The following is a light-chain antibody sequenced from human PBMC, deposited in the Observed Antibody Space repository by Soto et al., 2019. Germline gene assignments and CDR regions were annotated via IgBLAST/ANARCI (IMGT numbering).Light chain of an antibody. Sequence: QSVLTQPPSASGTPGQRVTISCSGSSSNIGNNYVSWYQQLPGTAPKLLIYDNDKRPSGIPDRFSGSKSGTSATLGITGLQTGDEADYYCGTWDNSLGDGHVVFGGGTKLTVL. CDR1: SSNIGNNY. J-gene: IGLJ2*01. V-gene: IGLV1-51*01. CDR2: DND. CDR3: GTWDNSLGDGHVV.